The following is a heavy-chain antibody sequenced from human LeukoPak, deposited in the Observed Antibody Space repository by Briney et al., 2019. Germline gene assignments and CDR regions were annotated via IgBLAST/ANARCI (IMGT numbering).Heavy chain of an antibody. CDR3: ARVMDSSGWD. CDR2: IYYSGST. J-gene: IGHJ4*02. CDR1: GGSISSYY. V-gene: IGHV4-59*01. Sequence: KPSETLSLTCTVSGGSISSYYWSWIRQPPGKGLEWIGYIYYSGSTNYNPSLKSRVTISVDTSKNQFSLKLSSVTAADTAVYYCARVMDSSGWDWAQGTLVTVSS. D-gene: IGHD6-19*01.